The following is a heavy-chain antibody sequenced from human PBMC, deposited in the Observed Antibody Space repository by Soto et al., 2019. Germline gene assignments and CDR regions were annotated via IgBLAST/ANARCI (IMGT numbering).Heavy chain of an antibody. D-gene: IGHD3-9*01. CDR3: ARSSHYDILTGPYYYGMDV. V-gene: IGHV1-18*01. CDR2: ISAYNGNT. CDR1: GYTFTSYG. Sequence: SVKVSCKASGYTFTSYGISWVRQAPGQGLEWMGWISAYNGNTNYAQKLQGRVTMTTDTSTSTAYMELRSLRSDDTAVYYCARSSHYDILTGPYYYGMDVWGQGTTVTVSS. J-gene: IGHJ6*02.